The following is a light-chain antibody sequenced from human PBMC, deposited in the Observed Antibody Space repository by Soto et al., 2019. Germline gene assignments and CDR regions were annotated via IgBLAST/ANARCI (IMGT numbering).Light chain of an antibody. Sequence: QSVLTQPPSVSGAPGQRVTISCTGSSSNIGAGYDVHWYQQLPGTAPKLLLYGNSNRPSGVPDRFSGAKSCTSASLAITGLQAEDEADYYGQSYDSSLSGSKVFGTGTKLTVL. CDR3: QSYDSSLSGSKV. V-gene: IGLV1-40*01. J-gene: IGLJ1*01. CDR1: SSNIGAGYD. CDR2: GNS.